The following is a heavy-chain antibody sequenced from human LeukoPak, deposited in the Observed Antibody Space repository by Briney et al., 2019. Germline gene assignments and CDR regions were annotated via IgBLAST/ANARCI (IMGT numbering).Heavy chain of an antibody. V-gene: IGHV4-34*01. CDR1: IDSFTNYY. J-gene: IGHJ6*03. D-gene: IGHD6-13*01. CDR2: VNDSGGT. Sequence: SETLSLTCAVYIDSFTNYYWNWIRQTPGKGLEWIGEVNDSGGTNINPSLRSRVILSVDTSKNQFSLKLSSVTAADTAVYYCARGGRSSWGIGNYYYYYMDVWGKGTTVTVSS. CDR3: ARGGRSSWGIGNYYYYYMDV.